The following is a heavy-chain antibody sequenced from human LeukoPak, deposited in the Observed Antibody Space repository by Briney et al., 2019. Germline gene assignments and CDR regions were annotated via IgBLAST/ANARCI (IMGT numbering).Heavy chain of an antibody. J-gene: IGHJ4*02. CDR1: GGSFSGYY. CDR2: INHSGST. D-gene: IGHD3-22*01. Sequence: SETLSLTCAVYGGSFSGYYWSWIRQPPGKGLEWIGEINHSGSTNYNPSLKSRVTILVDTSKNQFSLKLSSVTAADTAVYYCARSFYYDSSGYYYWGQGTLVTVSS. CDR3: ARSFYYDSSGYYY. V-gene: IGHV4-34*01.